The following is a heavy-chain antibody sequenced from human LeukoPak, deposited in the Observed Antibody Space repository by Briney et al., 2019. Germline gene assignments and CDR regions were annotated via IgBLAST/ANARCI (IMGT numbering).Heavy chain of an antibody. V-gene: IGHV3-30*18. Sequence: GGSLRLYCAASGFTFSSYGMHWVRQAPGKGLEWVVVISYDGSNKYYADSVKGRFTISRDNSKNTLYLQMNSLRAEDTAVYYCAKDLFYGGNPYWGQGTLVTVSS. CDR2: ISYDGSNK. D-gene: IGHD4-23*01. J-gene: IGHJ4*02. CDR3: AKDLFYGGNPY. CDR1: GFTFSSYG.